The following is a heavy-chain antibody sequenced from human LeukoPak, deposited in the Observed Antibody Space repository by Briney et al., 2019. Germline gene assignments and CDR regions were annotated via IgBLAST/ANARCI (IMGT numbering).Heavy chain of an antibody. J-gene: IGHJ4*02. CDR3: ARALREYYDSSAAAGY. V-gene: IGHV1-8*01. CDR2: INPNSGNT. Sequence: ASVKVSCKASGYTFTSYDINWVRQATGQGLEWMGWINPNSGNTGYAQKFQGRVTMTRNNSISTAYMELSSLRSEDTAVYYCARALREYYDSSAAAGYWGEGTRVSVSS. CDR1: GYTFTSYD. D-gene: IGHD3-22*01.